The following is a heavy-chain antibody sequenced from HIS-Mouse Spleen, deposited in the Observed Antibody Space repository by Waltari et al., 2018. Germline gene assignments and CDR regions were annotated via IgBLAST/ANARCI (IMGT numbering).Heavy chain of an antibody. CDR2: IYYSGIT. Sequence: QLQLPESGPGLVKPSETLSRTCTVPGGSISSSRYYWGWILQPPGKGLEWIGSIYYSGITYSNPSLKSRVTISVDTSKNQFSLKLSSVTAADTAVYYCAREIPYSSSWYDWYFDLWGRGTLVTVSS. J-gene: IGHJ2*01. CDR1: GGSISSSRYY. CDR3: AREIPYSSSWYDWYFDL. D-gene: IGHD6-13*01. V-gene: IGHV4-39*07.